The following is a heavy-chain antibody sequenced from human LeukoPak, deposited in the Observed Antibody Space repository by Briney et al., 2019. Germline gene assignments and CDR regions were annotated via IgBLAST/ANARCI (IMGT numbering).Heavy chain of an antibody. CDR3: AKIGAAARRTPNPRWFDP. V-gene: IGHV1-8*01. D-gene: IGHD6-6*01. CDR2: MNPNSGNT. CDR1: GYTFTSYD. J-gene: IGHJ5*02. Sequence: ASVKVSCKSSGYTFTSYDINRVRQATGQGIEWMGWMNPNSGNTGYAQKFQGRVSMTWNTSISTAYMELSSLKSEDTAVYYCAKIGAAARRTPNPRWFDPWGQGTLVTVSS.